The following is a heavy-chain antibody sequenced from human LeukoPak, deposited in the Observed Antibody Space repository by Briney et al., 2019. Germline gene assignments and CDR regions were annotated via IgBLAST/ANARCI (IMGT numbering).Heavy chain of an antibody. J-gene: IGHJ5*02. V-gene: IGHV4-39*07. CDR2: IYYTGNT. CDR3: ARRKSIAAAGRWNWFDP. CDR1: GGSISSSDYF. Sequence: SETLSLTCTVSGGSISSSDYFWGWIRQPPGKGLEWIGNIYYTGNTYYNPSLKSRVTISVDTSKNQFSLKLSSVTAADTAVYYCARRKSIAAAGRWNWFDPWGQGTLVTVSS. D-gene: IGHD6-13*01.